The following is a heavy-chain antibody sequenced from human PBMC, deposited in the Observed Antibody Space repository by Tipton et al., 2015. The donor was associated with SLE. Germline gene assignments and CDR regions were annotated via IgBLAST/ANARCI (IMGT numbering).Heavy chain of an antibody. J-gene: IGHJ5*02. D-gene: IGHD5-18*01. Sequence: TLSLTCTVSGGSPSIYYWNWFRQPARRGPEWIGRFYIGGSINYNPPLRSRVTMSADTSKNQFSLKLSFVTAADTAVYYCARLHGYSYGLNWFDPWGQGTLISVSS. V-gene: IGHV4-4*07. CDR1: GGSPSIYY. CDR2: FYIGGSI. CDR3: ARLHGYSYGLNWFDP.